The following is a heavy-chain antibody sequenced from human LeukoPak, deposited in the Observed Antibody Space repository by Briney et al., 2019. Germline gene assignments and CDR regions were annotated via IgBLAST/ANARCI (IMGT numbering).Heavy chain of an antibody. D-gene: IGHD2-2*02. J-gene: IGHJ4*02. CDR3: ARDRDDIVVVPAAIGVDY. CDR2: ISAYNGNT. V-gene: IGHV1-18*01. CDR1: GYTFTSYG. Sequence: EASVKVSCKASGYTFTSYGISWVRQAPRQGLEWMGWISAYNGNTNYAQKLQGRGTMTTDTSTSTAYMELRSLRSDDTAVYYCARDRDDIVVVPAAIGVDYWGQGTLVTVSS.